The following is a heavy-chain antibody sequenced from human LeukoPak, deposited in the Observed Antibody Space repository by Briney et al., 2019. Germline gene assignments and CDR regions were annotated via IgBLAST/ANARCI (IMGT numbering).Heavy chain of an antibody. D-gene: IGHD3-9*01. CDR2: IKQDESEK. J-gene: IGHJ5*02. V-gene: IGHV3-7*05. CDR1: GFTSSSHW. CDR3: ARGGYYDILTGTNWFDP. Sequence: PGGSLRLSCAASGFTSSSHWMSWVRQAPGQGLEWVANIKQDESEKYYVDSVKGRFTISRDNAKNSLYLQMNSLRPEDTAVYYCARGGYYDILTGTNWFDPWGQGTLVTVSS.